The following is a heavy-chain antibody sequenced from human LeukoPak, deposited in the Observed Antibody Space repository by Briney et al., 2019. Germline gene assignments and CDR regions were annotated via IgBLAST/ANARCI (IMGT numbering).Heavy chain of an antibody. CDR1: VFTFSSYA. CDR2: ISGSGGST. D-gene: IGHD3-22*01. J-gene: IGHJ4*02. V-gene: IGHV3-23*01. Sequence: GGSLRLSCAASVFTFSSYAMSLVRQAPGKGLEWVSAISGSGGSTYYADSVKGRFTISRDNSKNTLYLQMNSLRAEDTAVYYCAKVLSPIYYYDSSGYYPDYWGQGTLVTVSS. CDR3: AKVLSPIYYYDSSGYYPDY.